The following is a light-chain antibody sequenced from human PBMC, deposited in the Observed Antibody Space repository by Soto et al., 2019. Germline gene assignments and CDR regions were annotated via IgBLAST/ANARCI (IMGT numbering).Light chain of an antibody. Sequence: EIVLTQSPGTLSSSPGETATLSCRASQTVTSNYLAWYQQKPGQAPRLLFFGASIRATGLPDRFSGGGSGTDFTLIISRLEPEDFAVYYCHQYGSSPGTFGQGTKVDIK. V-gene: IGKV3-20*01. CDR1: QTVTSNY. CDR2: GAS. J-gene: IGKJ1*01. CDR3: HQYGSSPGT.